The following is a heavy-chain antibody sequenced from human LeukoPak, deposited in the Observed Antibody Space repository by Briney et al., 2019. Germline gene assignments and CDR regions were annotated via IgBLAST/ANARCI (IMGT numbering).Heavy chain of an antibody. CDR2: ISSSGTYT. J-gene: IGHJ4*02. Sequence: QTGGSLRLSCAASGFSFSDYYMTWIRQAPGKGLEWVSYISSSGTYTNYADSVKGRFTISRDNAKNSLYLQMNSLSAEDTAVNYCAKIAGTYSPDYWGQGTLVTVSS. D-gene: IGHD1-26*01. V-gene: IGHV3-11*06. CDR1: GFSFSDYY. CDR3: AKIAGTYSPDY.